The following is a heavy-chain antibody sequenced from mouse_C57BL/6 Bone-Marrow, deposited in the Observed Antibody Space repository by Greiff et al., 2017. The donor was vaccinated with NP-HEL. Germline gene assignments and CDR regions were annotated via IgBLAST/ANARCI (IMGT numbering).Heavy chain of an antibody. D-gene: IGHD1-1*01. J-gene: IGHJ1*03. CDR2: IHPNSGST. V-gene: IGHV1-64*01. CDR1: GYTFTSYW. CDR3: ASFRCYYGSSHFYFDV. Sequence: QVQLQQSGAELVKPGASVKLSCKASGYTFTSYWMHWVKQRPGQGLEWIGMIHPNSGSTNYNEKFKSKATLTADTSSSTAYMQLSSLTSEDSAVYYCASFRCYYGSSHFYFDVWGTGTTVTVSS.